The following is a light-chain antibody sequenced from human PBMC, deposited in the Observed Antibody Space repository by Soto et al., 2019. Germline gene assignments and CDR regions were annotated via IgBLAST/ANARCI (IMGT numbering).Light chain of an antibody. CDR1: QSISTW. V-gene: IGKV1-5*03. CDR2: KAS. Sequence: DIQMTQSPSTLSASVGDRVTITCRASQSISTWLAWYPQKPGKAPKLLIYKASSLESGVPSRFSGSGSGTEFTLTISSLQPDDFATYYCRHYNSYSETFGQGTKVEIK. CDR3: RHYNSYSET. J-gene: IGKJ1*01.